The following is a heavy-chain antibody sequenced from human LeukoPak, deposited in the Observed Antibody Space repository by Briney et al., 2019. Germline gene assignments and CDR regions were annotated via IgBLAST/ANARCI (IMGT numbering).Heavy chain of an antibody. V-gene: IGHV1-58*01. Sequence: SVKVSCKASGFTFTSSAVQWVRQARGQRLEWIRWIVVGSGNTNYAQKFQERVTITRDMSTSTAYMELSSLRSEDTAVYYCAAARLGLPLEAESDAFDIWGQGTMVTVSS. CDR2: IVVGSGNT. J-gene: IGHJ3*02. D-gene: IGHD6-19*01. CDR1: GFTFTSSA. CDR3: AAARLGLPLEAESDAFDI.